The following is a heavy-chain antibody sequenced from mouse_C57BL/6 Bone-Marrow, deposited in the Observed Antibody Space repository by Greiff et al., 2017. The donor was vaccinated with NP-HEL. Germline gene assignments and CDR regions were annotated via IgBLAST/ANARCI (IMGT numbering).Heavy chain of an antibody. V-gene: IGHV3-6*01. CDR2: ISYDGSN. Sequence: ESGPGLVQPSQSLSLTCSVTGYSITSGYYWNWIRQFPGNKLEWMGYISYDGSNNYNPSLKNLISITRDTSKNQFFLKLNSVTTEDTDTYYCAREKALTVHLDYWGKGTTLTVSS. CDR1: GYSITSGYY. CDR3: AREKALTVHLDY. J-gene: IGHJ2*01. D-gene: IGHD4-1*01.